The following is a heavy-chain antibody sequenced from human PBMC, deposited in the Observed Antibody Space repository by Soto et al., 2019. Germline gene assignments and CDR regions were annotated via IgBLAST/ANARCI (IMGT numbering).Heavy chain of an antibody. D-gene: IGHD2-8*01. V-gene: IGHV3-30*18. Sequence: QVQLVESGGGVVQPGRSLRLSCAASGFTFSSYGMHWVRQAPGKGLEWVAVISYDGSNKYYADSVRGRFTISRDNSKNTLYLQMHSLRAEDTAVYYCAKIIYADIVQMVTYGMDVWGQGTTVTVSS. CDR3: AKIIYADIVQMVTYGMDV. CDR2: ISYDGSNK. J-gene: IGHJ6*02. CDR1: GFTFSSYG.